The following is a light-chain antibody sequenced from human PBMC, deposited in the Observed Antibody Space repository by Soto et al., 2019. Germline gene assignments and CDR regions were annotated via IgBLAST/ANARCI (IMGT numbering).Light chain of an antibody. CDR2: SAS. Sequence: SPATLSVSPGERATLSCRASQSVSSNLAWYQQKPGQAPRLLIYSASTRATGIPARFSGSGSGTEFTLTISSLQSEDFAVYYCQHYSYSPPAVFGPGTKVDIK. CDR1: QSVSSN. V-gene: IGKV3D-15*01. CDR3: QHYSYSPPAV. J-gene: IGKJ3*01.